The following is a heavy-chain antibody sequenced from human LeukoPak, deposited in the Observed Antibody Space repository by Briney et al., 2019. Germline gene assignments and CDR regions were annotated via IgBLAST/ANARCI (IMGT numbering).Heavy chain of an antibody. CDR2: ISGSGGST. CDR3: AKDQGVIVVVTFSMDV. Sequence: GGSLRLSCAASGFTFSSYAMSWVRQAPGKGLEWVSAISGSGGSTYYADSVKGRFTISRDNSKNTLYLQMNSLRAEDTAVYYCAKDQGVIVVVTFSMDVWGKGTTVTISS. D-gene: IGHD3-22*01. V-gene: IGHV3-23*01. CDR1: GFTFSSYA. J-gene: IGHJ6*03.